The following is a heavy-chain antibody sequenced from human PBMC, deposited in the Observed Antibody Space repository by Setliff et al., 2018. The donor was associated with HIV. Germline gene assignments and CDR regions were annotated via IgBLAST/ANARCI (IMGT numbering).Heavy chain of an antibody. CDR3: ARDFCGSSCSSGYGYFDH. CDR2: ISPSSTII. Sequence: PGGSLRLSCGASGFSFSSYSMNWVRQAPGKGLEWVSYISPSSTIIYYPDSVKGRVTTSRDNARNSLYLEMNSLRADDTAVYYCARDFCGSSCSSGYGYFDHWGQGTLVTVSS. V-gene: IGHV3-48*01. J-gene: IGHJ4*02. CDR1: GFSFSSYS. D-gene: IGHD2-15*01.